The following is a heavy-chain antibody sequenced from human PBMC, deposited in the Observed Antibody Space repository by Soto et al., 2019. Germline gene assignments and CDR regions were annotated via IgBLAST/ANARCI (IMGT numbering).Heavy chain of an antibody. CDR3: ARDVGIAVAGTLGY. Sequence: SVKVSCKASGGTFSSYTISWVRQAPGQGLEWMGRIIPILGIANYAQKFQGRVTITADKSTSTAYMELSSLRSEDTAVYYCARDVGIAVAGTLGYWGQGTLVTVSS. D-gene: IGHD6-19*01. J-gene: IGHJ4*02. V-gene: IGHV1-69*04. CDR2: IIPILGIA. CDR1: GGTFSSYT.